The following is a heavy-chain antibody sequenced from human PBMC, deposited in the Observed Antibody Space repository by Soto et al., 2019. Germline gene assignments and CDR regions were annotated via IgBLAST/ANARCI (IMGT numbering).Heavy chain of an antibody. Sequence: GGSLRLSCAASGFTVSSNYMSWVRQAPGKGLEWVSVIYSGGSTYYADSVKGRFTISRDNSKNTLYLQMNSLRAEDTAVYYCAREDSLKHYDYIRGSYIISWFDPWGQGTLVTVSS. CDR1: GFTVSSNY. CDR2: IYSGGST. D-gene: IGHD3-16*01. V-gene: IGHV3-66*01. CDR3: AREDSLKHYDYIRGSYIISWFDP. J-gene: IGHJ5*02.